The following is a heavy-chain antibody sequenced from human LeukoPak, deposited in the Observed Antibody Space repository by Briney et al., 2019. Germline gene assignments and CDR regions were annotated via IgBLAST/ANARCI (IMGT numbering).Heavy chain of an antibody. J-gene: IGHJ3*02. V-gene: IGHV1-2*02. D-gene: IGHD4-17*01. Sequence: ASVKVSCKASGYTFTGYYMHWVRQAPGQGLEWMGWINPNSGGTNYAQKFQGRVTMTRDTPISTAYMELSRLRSDDTAVYYCARVREDYDDYPLEGSFDIWGQGTMVTVSS. CDR2: INPNSGGT. CDR3: ARVREDYDDYPLEGSFDI. CDR1: GYTFTGYY.